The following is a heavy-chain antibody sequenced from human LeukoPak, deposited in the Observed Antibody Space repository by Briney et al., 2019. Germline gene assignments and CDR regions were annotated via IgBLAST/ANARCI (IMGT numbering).Heavy chain of an antibody. Sequence: PSETLSLTCAVYGGSFSGYYWSWIRQPPGKGLEWIGEINHSGSTNYNPSLKSRVTISVDTSKNQFSLKLCSVTAADTAVYYCARASSWYLYNWFDPWGQGTLVTVSS. CDR3: ARASSWYLYNWFDP. CDR1: GGSFSGYY. D-gene: IGHD6-13*01. CDR2: INHSGST. J-gene: IGHJ5*02. V-gene: IGHV4-34*01.